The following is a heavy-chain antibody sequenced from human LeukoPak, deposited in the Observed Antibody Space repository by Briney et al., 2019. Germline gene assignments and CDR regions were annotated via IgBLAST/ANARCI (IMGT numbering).Heavy chain of an antibody. CDR3: AREVDSMNYYYYYYMDV. Sequence: PSQTLSLTCTVSGGSISSGSYYWSWIRQPAGKGLEWIGRIYTSGSTNYNPSLKSRVTISVDTSKNQFSLKLSSVTAAETAVYYCAREVDSMNYYYYYYMDVWGKGTTVTVSS. V-gene: IGHV4-61*02. J-gene: IGHJ6*03. CDR2: IYTSGST. D-gene: IGHD4-11*01. CDR1: GGSISSGSYY.